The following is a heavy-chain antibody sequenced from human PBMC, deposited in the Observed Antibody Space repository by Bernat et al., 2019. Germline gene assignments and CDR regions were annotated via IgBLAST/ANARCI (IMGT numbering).Heavy chain of an antibody. CDR3: TRAASWWYGGGFDP. D-gene: IGHD2-15*01. V-gene: IGHV3-13*04. Sequence: EVQLVESGGGLVQPGGSLRLSCAASGFTLSNYDMHWVRQGTGKGLEWVSTFDHLGDTYYPGSVKGRFTISRENAKNSLYLQMNSLRAEDTAVYYCTRAASWWYGGGFDPWGQGTLVTVSS. CDR1: GFTLSNYD. CDR2: FDHLGDT. J-gene: IGHJ5*02.